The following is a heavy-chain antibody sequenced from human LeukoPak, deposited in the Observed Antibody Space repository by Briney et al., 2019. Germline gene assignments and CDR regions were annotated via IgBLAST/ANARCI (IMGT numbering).Heavy chain of an antibody. CDR3: ARVARDLDYYYMDV. CDR1: GGSISSYY. D-gene: IGHD5-12*01. J-gene: IGHJ6*03. CDR2: IYYSGST. V-gene: IGHV4-59*01. Sequence: PSETLSLTCTVSGGSISSYYWSWIRQPPGKGLEWIGYIYYSGSTNYNPSLKSRVTISVDTSKNQFSLKRSSVTAADTAVYYCARVARDLDYYYMDVWGKGTTVTVSS.